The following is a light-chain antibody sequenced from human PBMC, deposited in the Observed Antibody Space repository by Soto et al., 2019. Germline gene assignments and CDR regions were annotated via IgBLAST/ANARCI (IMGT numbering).Light chain of an antibody. CDR2: GAS. Sequence: EIVWTQSPGTLSLSPGERATLSCRASQSVSNNYLAWYQQKPGQAPRLLIYGASNRATGIPDRFSGSWSGTDFTLTISRLEHEVFAVYYCQQYGSSGTFGQGTKVEIK. CDR3: QQYGSSGT. V-gene: IGKV3-20*01. CDR1: QSVSNNY. J-gene: IGKJ1*01.